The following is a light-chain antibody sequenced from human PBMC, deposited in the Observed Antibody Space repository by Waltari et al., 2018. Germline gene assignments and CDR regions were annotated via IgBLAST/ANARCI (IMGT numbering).Light chain of an antibody. Sequence: QSVLTQPPSTSGPPGQGVTISCSGGLSNTCSTSLNWYMQVPGTAPKLLMFKNDQRPSGVPDRISGSKSGTSASLAINGLRSDDEGDYYCAAWDDSLNGWEFGGGTKVTVL. V-gene: IGLV1-47*01. J-gene: IGLJ2*01. CDR1: LSNTCSTS. CDR2: KND. CDR3: AAWDDSLNGWE.